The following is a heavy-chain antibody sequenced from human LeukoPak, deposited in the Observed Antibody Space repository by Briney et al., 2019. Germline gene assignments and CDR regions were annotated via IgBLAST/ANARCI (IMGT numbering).Heavy chain of an antibody. J-gene: IGHJ6*03. Sequence: SQTLSLTCTVSGGSISSGSYYWSWIRQPAGKGLEWIGRIHTSGSTSYNPSLKSRVTISVDTSKNQFSLKLSSVTAADTAVYYCARESVRYCSSTSCYYYYYYYMDVWGKGATVTVSS. CDR3: ARESVRYCSSTSCYYYYYYYMDV. CDR1: GGSISSGSYY. V-gene: IGHV4-61*02. CDR2: IHTSGST. D-gene: IGHD2-2*01.